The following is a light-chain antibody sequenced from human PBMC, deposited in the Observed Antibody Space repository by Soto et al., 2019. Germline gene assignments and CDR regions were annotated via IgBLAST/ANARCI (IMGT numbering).Light chain of an antibody. CDR2: HVT. V-gene: IGLV2-14*01. CDR1: NNDVGGYNY. CDR3: SSFTSVNTGV. Sequence: QSVLTQPASVSGSPGQSITISCTGSNNDVGGYNYVSWYQQHPGKVPKLLIYHVTNRPSGISDRFSGSKSGNTASLTISGLHPEDAADYYCSSFTSVNTGVFGGGTKVTVL. J-gene: IGLJ3*02.